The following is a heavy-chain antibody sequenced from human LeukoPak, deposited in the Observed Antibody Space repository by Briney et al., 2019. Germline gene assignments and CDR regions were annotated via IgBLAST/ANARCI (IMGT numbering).Heavy chain of an antibody. D-gene: IGHD1/OR15-1a*01. CDR1: GFTFSDSP. Sequence: GGSLRLSCAASGFTFSDSPMHWVRQAPGKGLEWVAVFSSGGSNKYYADSVKGRFTISRDNSKNTLYLQMSSLRVEDTAVYFCARGPQGNTTWSFPYWGQGTLVSVSS. CDR3: ARGPQGNTTWSFPY. J-gene: IGHJ4*02. V-gene: IGHV3-30-3*01. CDR2: FSSGGSNK.